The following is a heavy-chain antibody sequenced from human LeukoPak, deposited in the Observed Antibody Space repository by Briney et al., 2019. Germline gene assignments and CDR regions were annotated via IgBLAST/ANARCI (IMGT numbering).Heavy chain of an antibody. CDR3: ASIAVAGQHWYFDL. Sequence: SETLSLXCAVYGGSFSGYYWSWSRQPPGKGREWIGEINHSGSTNYNPSLKSRVTISVDTSKNQFSLKLSSVTAADTAVYYCASIAVAGQHWYFDLWGRGTLVTVSS. V-gene: IGHV4-34*01. CDR2: INHSGST. CDR1: GGSFSGYY. D-gene: IGHD6-19*01. J-gene: IGHJ2*01.